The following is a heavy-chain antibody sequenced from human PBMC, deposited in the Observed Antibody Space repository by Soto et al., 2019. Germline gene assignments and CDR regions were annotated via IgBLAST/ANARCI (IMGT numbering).Heavy chain of an antibody. CDR1: GFTFDDYA. CDR3: AKDRGGGGSLLGNYYYYGMDV. J-gene: IGHJ6*02. Sequence: SLRLSCAASGFTFDDYAMHWVRQAPRKGLEWVSGISWNSGSIGYADSVKGRFTISRDNAKNSLYLQMNSLRAEDTALYYCAKDRGGGGSLLGNYYYYGMDVWGQGTTVTVSS. V-gene: IGHV3-9*01. D-gene: IGHD2-15*01. CDR2: ISWNSGSI.